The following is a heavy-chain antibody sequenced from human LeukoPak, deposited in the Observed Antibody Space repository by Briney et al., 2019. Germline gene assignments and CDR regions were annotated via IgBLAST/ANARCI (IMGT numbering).Heavy chain of an antibody. V-gene: IGHV1-8*01. J-gene: IGHJ4*02. CDR2: MNPNSGNT. D-gene: IGHD1-26*01. CDR1: GYTFTSYD. CDR3: TRGSLSGSSRDY. Sequence: GASVKVSCKASGYTFTSYDINWVRQATGQGLEWMGWMNPNSGNTGYAQKFQGRVTMTRNTSIDTAYMELSGLRSEDTAVYYCTRGSLSGSSRDYWDQGTLVTVSS.